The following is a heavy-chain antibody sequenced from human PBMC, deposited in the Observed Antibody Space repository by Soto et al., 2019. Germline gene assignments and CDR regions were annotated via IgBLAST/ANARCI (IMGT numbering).Heavy chain of an antibody. D-gene: IGHD6-19*01. CDR3: ATEASGYSSGWYASPYFDY. V-gene: IGHV3-33*01. CDR2: IWYDGSNK. CDR1: GFTFSSYG. Sequence: QVQLVESGGGVVQPGRSLRLSCAASGFTFSSYGMHWVRQAPGKGLEWVAVIWYDGSNKYYADSVKGRFTISRDNSKNTLYLQMTSLRAEDTAVYYCATEASGYSSGWYASPYFDYWGQGTLVTVSS. J-gene: IGHJ4*02.